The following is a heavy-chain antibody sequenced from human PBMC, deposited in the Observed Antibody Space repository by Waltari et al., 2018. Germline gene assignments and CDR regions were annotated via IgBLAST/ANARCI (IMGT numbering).Heavy chain of an antibody. Sequence: QVQLVQSGAEVKKPGSSVKVSCKASGCTFSSYTISWVRQAPGQGLEWMGRSITSLGIANYVQKYKGRVTITADKSTCTAYMELSSLRSEDTAVYYCAIYKDYYDSSGWSFQHWGQGTLVTVSS. CDR2: SITSLGIA. CDR3: AIYKDYYDSSGWSFQH. J-gene: IGHJ1*01. CDR1: GCTFSSYT. V-gene: IGHV1-69*02. D-gene: IGHD3-22*01.